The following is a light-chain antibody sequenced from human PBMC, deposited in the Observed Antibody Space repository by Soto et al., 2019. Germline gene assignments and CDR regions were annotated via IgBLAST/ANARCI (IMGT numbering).Light chain of an antibody. CDR3: GTWDTSLSAV. Sequence: SVPTQPSPMSPAPGQKATISCTGSSPNIGNNYVSWYQHLPGTAPKLLIYDNNKRPSGIPDRFSGSKSGTSATLGITGLQTGDEADYYCGTWDTSLSAVFGTGTKVTV. J-gene: IGLJ1*01. V-gene: IGLV1-51*01. CDR2: DNN. CDR1: SPNIGNNY.